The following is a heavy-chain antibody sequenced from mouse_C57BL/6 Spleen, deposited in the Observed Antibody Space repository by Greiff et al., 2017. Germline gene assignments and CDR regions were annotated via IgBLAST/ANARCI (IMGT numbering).Heavy chain of an antibody. CDR3: ARLHYGNPYAMDY. Sequence: EVMLVESGAELVKPGASVKLSCTASGFNIKDTYMHWVKQRPEQGLEWIGRIDPANGNTNYDPKFQGKATITADTSSNTAYLQLSSLTSEDTAVYYCARLHYGNPYAMDYWGQGTSVTVSS. CDR2: IDPANGNT. J-gene: IGHJ4*01. D-gene: IGHD2-1*01. CDR1: GFNIKDTY. V-gene: IGHV14-3*02.